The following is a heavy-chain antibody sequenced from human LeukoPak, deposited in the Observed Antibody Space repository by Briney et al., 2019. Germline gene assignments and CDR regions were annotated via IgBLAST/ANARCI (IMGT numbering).Heavy chain of an antibody. D-gene: IGHD3-10*01. CDR1: GFTFSSYG. CDR2: IRFDGSNK. V-gene: IGHV3-30*02. J-gene: IGHJ6*03. CDR3: AKDGSRSREVFPYYYGSGRLQYMDV. Sequence: GGSLRLSCAASGFTFSSYGMHWVRQAPGKGLEWVAFIRFDGSNKYYADSVKGRFTISRDNSKNTLYLQMNSLRDEDTAMFYCAKDGSRSREVFPYYYGSGRLQYMDVWGKGTTVIISS.